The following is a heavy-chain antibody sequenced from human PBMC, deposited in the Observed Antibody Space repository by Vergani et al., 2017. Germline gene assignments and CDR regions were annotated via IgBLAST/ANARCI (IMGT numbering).Heavy chain of an antibody. J-gene: IGHJ5*02. CDR1: GGSISSGDYY. Sequence: QVQLQESGPGLVKPSQTLSLTCTVSGGSISSGDYYWSWIRQPPGKGLEWIGYIYYSGSTYYNPSLKSRVTISVDTSKNQFSLKLSSVTAADTAVYYCARGEGAEGWLRANWVDPWGQGTLVTVAS. D-gene: IGHD5-12*01. CDR3: ARGEGAEGWLRANWVDP. CDR2: IYYSGST. V-gene: IGHV4-30-4*08.